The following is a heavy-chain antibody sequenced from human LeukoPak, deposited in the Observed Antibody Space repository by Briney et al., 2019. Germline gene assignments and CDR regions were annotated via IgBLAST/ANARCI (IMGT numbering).Heavy chain of an antibody. J-gene: IGHJ3*02. CDR3: AKDISPSIVGANFGAFDI. CDR2: ISWNSGSI. Sequence: GGSLRLSCAASGFTFSSSDMHWVRQAPGKGLEWVSGISWNSGSIGYADSVKGRFTISRDNAKNSLYLQMNSLRAEDMALYYCAKDISPSIVGANFGAFDIWGQGTMVTVSS. V-gene: IGHV3-9*03. D-gene: IGHD1-26*01. CDR1: GFTFSSSD.